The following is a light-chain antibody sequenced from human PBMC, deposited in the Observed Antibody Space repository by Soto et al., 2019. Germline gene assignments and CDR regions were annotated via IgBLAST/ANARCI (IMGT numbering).Light chain of an antibody. CDR3: QHYNSYSEA. CDR2: KAS. CDR1: QTISSW. Sequence: DIQMTQSTSTLSGSVGDIVTITCLASQTISSWLAWYQQKPGKAPKLLIYKASTLKSGVPSRFSGSGSGTEFTLTISSLQPDDFATYYCQHYNSYSEAFGQRTNV. V-gene: IGKV1-5*03. J-gene: IGKJ1*01.